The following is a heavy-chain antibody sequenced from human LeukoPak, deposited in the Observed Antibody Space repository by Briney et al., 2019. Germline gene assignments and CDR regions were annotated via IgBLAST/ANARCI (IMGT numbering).Heavy chain of an antibody. V-gene: IGHV3-30-3*01. Sequence: PGGSLRLSCAASGFTFSGYAMHWVRQAPGKGLEWVAVISYDGSNKYYADSVKGRFTISRDNSKNTLYLQMNSLRAEDTAVYYCARGPAVSSSGWYFHYWGQGTLVTVSS. J-gene: IGHJ4*02. CDR3: ARGPAVSSSGWYFHY. CDR2: ISYDGSNK. D-gene: IGHD6-19*01. CDR1: GFTFSGYA.